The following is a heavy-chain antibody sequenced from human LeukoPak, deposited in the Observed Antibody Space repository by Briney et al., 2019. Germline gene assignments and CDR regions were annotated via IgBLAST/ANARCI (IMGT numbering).Heavy chain of an antibody. Sequence: GGSLRLSCAGSGFAFGTYAMSWVRQAPGKGLEWVSAISGSGGSTYYADSVKGRFTISRDNSKNTLYLQMNSLRAEDTAVYYCAKRSPKVKYYYDFFDYWGQGTLVTVSS. D-gene: IGHD3-10*01. CDR1: GFAFGTYA. J-gene: IGHJ4*02. CDR2: ISGSGGST. CDR3: AKRSPKVKYYYDFFDY. V-gene: IGHV3-23*01.